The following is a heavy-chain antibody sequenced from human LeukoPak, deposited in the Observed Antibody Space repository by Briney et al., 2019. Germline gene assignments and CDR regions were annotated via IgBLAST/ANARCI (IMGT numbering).Heavy chain of an antibody. CDR2: ISGSGVYT. CDR3: AKDRGSSGNYRHFDY. V-gene: IGHV3-23*01. J-gene: IGHJ4*02. D-gene: IGHD6-19*01. CDR1: GFTFSSYA. Sequence: VGSLRLSCEASGFTFSSYAMSWVRQAPGKGLEWVSGISGSGVYTFYADSVKGRFTISTDSSKSTVYLQMNSLRAEDTAVYFCAKDRGSSGNYRHFDYWGQGTLVTVSS.